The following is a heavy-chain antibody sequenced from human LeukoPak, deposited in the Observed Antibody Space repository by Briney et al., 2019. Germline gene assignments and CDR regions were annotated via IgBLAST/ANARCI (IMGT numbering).Heavy chain of an antibody. CDR1: GFTFSNAW. D-gene: IGHD1-26*01. CDR2: IKSKTDGGTT. V-gene: IGHV3-15*01. CDR3: TTAGPAPGYNGSYSESPAFDY. Sequence: GGSLRLSCAASGFTFSNAWMSWVRQAPGKGLEWVGRIKSKTDGGTTDYAAPVKGRFTISRDDSKNTLYLQMNSLKTEDTAVYYCTTAGPAPGYNGSYSESPAFDYWGQGTLVTVSS. J-gene: IGHJ4*02.